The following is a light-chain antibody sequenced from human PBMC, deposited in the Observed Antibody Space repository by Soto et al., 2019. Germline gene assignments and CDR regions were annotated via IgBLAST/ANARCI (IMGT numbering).Light chain of an antibody. V-gene: IGKV3-11*01. CDR3: QQRSNWPG. CDR1: QSVSSY. CDR2: DAS. J-gene: IGKJ4*02. Sequence: EIVLTQSPATLSLSPGERATLSCRASQSVSSYLAWYQQKPGQAPRLLIHDASNRATGIPARFSGSGSGTDFTLTISSLEPEDFAVYYCQQRSNWPGFGGGTKVESK.